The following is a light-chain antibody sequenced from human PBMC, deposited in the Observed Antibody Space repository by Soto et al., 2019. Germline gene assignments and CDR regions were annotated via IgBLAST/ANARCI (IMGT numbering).Light chain of an antibody. V-gene: IGLV1-40*01. CDR1: SSNIGSPFD. J-gene: IGLJ2*01. Sequence: QSVLTQPPSVSGAPGQRVTISCTGNSSNIGSPFDVHWYQHLPGTAPRLLIYANNNRPSGVPDRFSGSKSGTSASLAITGLQGDDEADYCCQSFDSRLSAPVFGGGTKLTVL. CDR3: QSFDSRLSAPV. CDR2: ANN.